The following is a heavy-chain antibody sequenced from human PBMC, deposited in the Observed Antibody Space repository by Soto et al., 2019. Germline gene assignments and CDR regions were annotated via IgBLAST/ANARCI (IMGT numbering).Heavy chain of an antibody. CDR1: GFTFSSYA. Sequence: LRLSCAASGFTFSSYAMSWVRQAPGKGLEWVSAISGSGGSTYYADSVKGRSTISRDNSKNTLYLQMNSLRAEDTAVYYCAKDFESGNLIGYFDYWGQGTLVTVSS. CDR3: AKDFESGNLIGYFDY. CDR2: ISGSGGST. V-gene: IGHV3-23*01. J-gene: IGHJ4*02. D-gene: IGHD1-26*01.